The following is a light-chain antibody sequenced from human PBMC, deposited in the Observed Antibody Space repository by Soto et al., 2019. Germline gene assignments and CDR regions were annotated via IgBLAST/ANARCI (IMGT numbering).Light chain of an antibody. J-gene: IGLJ3*02. CDR3: SSYLSTSALG. CDR1: SSDIGTYNS. CDR2: EVS. V-gene: IGLV2-14*01. Sequence: QSALTQPASVSGSPGQSITISCTGTSSDIGTYNSVSWYQHHPGKAPKLIIHEVSNRPSGVSNRFSGSKSGNTASLTISRLQTEDEADYYCSSYLSTSALGFGGGTKVTVL.